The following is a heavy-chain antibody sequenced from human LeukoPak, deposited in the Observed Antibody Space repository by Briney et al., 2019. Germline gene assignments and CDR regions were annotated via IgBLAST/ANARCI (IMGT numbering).Heavy chain of an antibody. CDR3: ARARTIAAGENWFDP. Sequence: GESLKISCKGSEYRFTSYWIGWVRQMPGKGLEWMGIIYPGDSDTRYSPSFQGQVTISVDKSINTAHLQWSSLKASDTAMYYCARARTIAAGENWFDPWGQGTLVTVSS. CDR2: IYPGDSDT. V-gene: IGHV5-51*01. D-gene: IGHD6-13*01. J-gene: IGHJ5*02. CDR1: EYRFTSYW.